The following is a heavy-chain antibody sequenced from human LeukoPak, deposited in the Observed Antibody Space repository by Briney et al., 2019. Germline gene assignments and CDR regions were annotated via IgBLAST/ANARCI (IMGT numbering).Heavy chain of an antibody. CDR1: GFTFSSYA. J-gene: IGHJ4*02. CDR2: ISYDGSNK. Sequence: PGRSLRLSCAASGFTFSSYAMHWVRQAPGKGLEWVAVISYDGSNKYYADSVKGRFTISRDNSKNTLYLQMNSLRAEDTAVYYCARLRGVSSFDYWGQGTQVTVSS. V-gene: IGHV3-30-3*01. D-gene: IGHD3-10*01. CDR3: ARLRGVSSFDY.